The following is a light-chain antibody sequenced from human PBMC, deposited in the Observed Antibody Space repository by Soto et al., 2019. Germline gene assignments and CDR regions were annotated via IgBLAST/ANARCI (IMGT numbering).Light chain of an antibody. J-gene: IGKJ4*01. CDR1: QSVSSS. V-gene: IGKV3-15*01. CDR2: DAS. Sequence: EIVMTQSPATLSVSPGDRATLSCRASQSVSSSLAGYQQIPGQAPRLLIYDASTRATGITARFGGSGSGTELTLTISSLQSEDFAVYYCQQYNNWPPLTFGGGTKVELK. CDR3: QQYNNWPPLT.